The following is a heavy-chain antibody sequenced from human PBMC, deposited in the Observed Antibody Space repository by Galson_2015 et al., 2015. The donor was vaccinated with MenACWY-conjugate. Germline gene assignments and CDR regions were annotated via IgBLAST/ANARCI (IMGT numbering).Heavy chain of an antibody. V-gene: IGHV3-33*01. Sequence: SLRLSCAASGFTFSAYGMHWVRQAPGKGLEWVAVIWYDGSKKFYADSVRGRFTISRDNSKNTLFLQMNSLRAEDTAMYYCGRGRGADTGGNSGNFDYWGQGTLVTVSS. D-gene: IGHD4-23*01. CDR1: GFTFSAYG. CDR2: IWYDGSKK. CDR3: GRGRGADTGGNSGNFDY. J-gene: IGHJ4*02.